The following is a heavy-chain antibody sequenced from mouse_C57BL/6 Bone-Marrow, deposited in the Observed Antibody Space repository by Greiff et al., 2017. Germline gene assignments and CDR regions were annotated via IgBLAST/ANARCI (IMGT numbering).Heavy chain of an antibody. CDR3: TKPAWFAY. Sequence: VQLQQSGAELVRPGASVKLSCTASGFNITDYYMHWVKQRPGQGLEWIGRIDPEDGDTEYAPKFQGKDTLTADTSSNTAYLQLSRLTSEDTAVYYCTKPAWFAYWGQGTLVTVSA. CDR2: IDPEDGDT. J-gene: IGHJ3*01. V-gene: IGHV14-1*01. CDR1: GFNITDYY.